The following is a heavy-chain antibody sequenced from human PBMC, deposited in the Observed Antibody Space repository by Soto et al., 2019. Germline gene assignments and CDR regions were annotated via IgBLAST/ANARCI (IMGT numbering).Heavy chain of an antibody. CDR2: ISNSGGST. V-gene: IGHV3-11*06. Sequence: QVQLVEAGGGLVKPGGSLRLSCAASGFTFSDYYMSWIRQAPGKGLEWVSYISNSGGSTNYADSVKGRFTVSRENAKNSLYLQMNNLRADDTAVYYCATVAAYANYRFNYWGQGALVTVSS. D-gene: IGHD4-17*01. CDR3: ATVAAYANYRFNY. J-gene: IGHJ4*02. CDR1: GFTFSDYY.